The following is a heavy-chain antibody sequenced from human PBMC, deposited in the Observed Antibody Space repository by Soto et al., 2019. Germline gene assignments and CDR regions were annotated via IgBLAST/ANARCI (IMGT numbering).Heavy chain of an antibody. CDR2: ISYDGSNK. D-gene: IGHD2-15*01. J-gene: IGHJ4*02. CDR3: ARVDGNGWWHFGDY. Sequence: QVQLVESGGGVVQPGRSLRLSCAASGFTFSSYAMHWVRQAPGKGLEWLAVISYDGSNKYYADSVKGRFTISRDNSKNTMYLQMNSLRVEDTAVFYCARVDGNGWWHFGDYRGQGTLVTVSS. V-gene: IGHV3-30-3*01. CDR1: GFTFSSYA.